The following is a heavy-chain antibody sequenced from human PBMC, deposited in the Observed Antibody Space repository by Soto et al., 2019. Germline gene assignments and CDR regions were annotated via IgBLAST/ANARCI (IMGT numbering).Heavy chain of an antibody. CDR1: GYSFSTYW. D-gene: IGHD1-26*01. CDR2: IYPADSDT. CDR3: ATMVGTTKAFDI. J-gene: IGHJ3*02. Sequence: PGESLKISCEGSGYSFSTYWIGWVRQMPGKGLEWMGVIYPADSDTRYSPSFQGQVTISADKSIRSAYLQWSSLKASDTAMYYCATMVGTTKAFDIWGQGTMVT. V-gene: IGHV5-51*01.